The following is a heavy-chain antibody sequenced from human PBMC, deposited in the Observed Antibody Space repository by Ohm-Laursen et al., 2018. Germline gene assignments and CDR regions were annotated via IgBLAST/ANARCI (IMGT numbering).Heavy chain of an antibody. CDR3: ARDYGHYAPYAFNI. CDR2: IYHSGST. V-gene: IGHV4-31*03. D-gene: IGHD4-17*01. CDR1: GGSISSGAYC. J-gene: IGHJ3*02. Sequence: TLSLTCTVSGGSISSGAYCWSWIRQHPGKGLEWIGYIYHSGSTYYNPSLKSRATISVDTSKNQFSLKLRSVTAADTAVYYCARDYGHYAPYAFNIWGQGTMITVS.